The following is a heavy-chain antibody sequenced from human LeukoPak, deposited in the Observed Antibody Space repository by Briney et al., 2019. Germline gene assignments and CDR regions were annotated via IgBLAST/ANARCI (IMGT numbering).Heavy chain of an antibody. Sequence: ASVKVSCKASGYTFTSYGISWVRQAPGQGLEWMGWINPNSGGTNYAQKFQGRVTMTRDTSISTAYMELSRLRSDDTAVYYCARGFPPRRSYDSSGYYSYNFDYWGQGTLVTVSS. V-gene: IGHV1-2*02. CDR2: INPNSGGT. CDR1: GYTFTSYG. J-gene: IGHJ4*02. D-gene: IGHD3-22*01. CDR3: ARGFPPRRSYDSSGYYSYNFDY.